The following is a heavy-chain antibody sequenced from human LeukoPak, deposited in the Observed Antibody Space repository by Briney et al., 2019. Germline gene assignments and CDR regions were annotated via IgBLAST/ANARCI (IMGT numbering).Heavy chain of an antibody. Sequence: PSQTLSLTXTVSGGSIRSGDYYWSWIRQPPGKGLQWIGYIYYSGSTYYNPSLKSRVTISVDTSKNQFSLKLSSVTAADTAVYYCARCEQDTISFWYFDLWGRGTLVTVSS. J-gene: IGHJ2*01. D-gene: IGHD3-3*01. CDR3: ARCEQDTISFWYFDL. CDR1: GGSIRSGDYY. CDR2: IYYSGST. V-gene: IGHV4-30-4*08.